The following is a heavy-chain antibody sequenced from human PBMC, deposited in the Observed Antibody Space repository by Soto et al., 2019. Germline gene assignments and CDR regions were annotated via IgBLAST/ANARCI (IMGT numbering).Heavy chain of an antibody. CDR3: ARRDPSGYSYAHGNYYGMDV. D-gene: IGHD5-18*01. J-gene: IGHJ6*02. CDR1: GGPFSSYA. CDR2: IIPIFGTA. V-gene: IGHV1-69*01. Sequence: XAVKVSCKASGGPFSSYASIWVRQAPGQGLEWMGGIIPIFGTANYAQKFQGRVTITADESTSTAYMELSSLRSEDTAVYYCARRDPSGYSYAHGNYYGMDVWGQGTTVTVSS.